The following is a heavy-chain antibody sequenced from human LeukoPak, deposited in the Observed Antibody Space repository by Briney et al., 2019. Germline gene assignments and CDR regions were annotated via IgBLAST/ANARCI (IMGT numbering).Heavy chain of an antibody. CDR3: AREQPAGSTDY. V-gene: IGHV3-64*01. Sequence: GSLRLSCAASGFIFSSYSMHWVRQAPGKGLEYVSVISPDGTKTYYTNSVRGRFTISRDDSKNALYLQMGSLRDEDTAMYFCAREQPAGSTDYWGQGTLVTVSS. J-gene: IGHJ4*02. D-gene: IGHD2-2*01. CDR1: GFIFSSYS. CDR2: ISPDGTKT.